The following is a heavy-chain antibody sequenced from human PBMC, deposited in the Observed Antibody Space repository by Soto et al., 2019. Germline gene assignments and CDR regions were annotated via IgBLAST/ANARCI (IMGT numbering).Heavy chain of an antibody. J-gene: IGHJ5*02. CDR1: GYTFTSYG. V-gene: IGHV1-18*04. CDR3: ARAISNLGYCSGGSCYSDHNWFDP. Sequence: GASEKVSCKASGYTFTSYGISWVRQAPGQGLEWMGWISAYNGNTNYAQKLQGRVTMTTDTSTSTAYMELRSLRSDDTAVYYCARAISNLGYCSGGSCYSDHNWFDPWGQGTLVTVSS. CDR2: ISAYNGNT. D-gene: IGHD2-15*01.